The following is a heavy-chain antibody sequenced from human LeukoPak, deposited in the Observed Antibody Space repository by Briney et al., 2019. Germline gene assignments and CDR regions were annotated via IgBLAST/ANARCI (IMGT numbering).Heavy chain of an antibody. CDR2: IYHSGST. D-gene: IGHD3-10*01. CDR1: DYSITSDYY. Sequence: SETLSLTCAVSDYSITSDYYWCCIRQPPGKGLELIGSIYHSGSTYYNPSLKRRVIISVDTSKNQFSLKMTSVTAAYTAVYYCAREGSTSGTNWFDPWGQGTLVTVSS. CDR3: AREGSTSGTNWFDP. V-gene: IGHV4-38-2*02. J-gene: IGHJ5*02.